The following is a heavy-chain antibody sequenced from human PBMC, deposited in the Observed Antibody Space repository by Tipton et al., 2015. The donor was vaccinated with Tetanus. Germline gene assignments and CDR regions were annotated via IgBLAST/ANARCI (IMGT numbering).Heavy chain of an antibody. Sequence: SLRLSCAASGFNFRNYWMSWVRQAPGKGLEWVANINEDGSESDYVGSVQGRFTISRDNTKNSVFLQLNRVRAEDTAMYYCTREPRPPITIFGVVGIKSHTRFDFWGQGTLFTASS. CDR2: INEDGSES. D-gene: IGHD3-3*01. CDR3: TREPRPPITIFGVVGIKSHTRFDF. CDR1: GFNFRNYW. J-gene: IGHJ4*02. V-gene: IGHV3-7*03.